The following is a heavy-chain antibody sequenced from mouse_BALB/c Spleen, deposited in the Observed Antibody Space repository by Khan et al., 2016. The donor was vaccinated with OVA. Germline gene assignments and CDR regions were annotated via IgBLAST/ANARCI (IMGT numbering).Heavy chain of an antibody. CDR1: GYTFTDYY. D-gene: IGHD1-2*01. Sequence: QVQLQQSGAELARPGASVKLSCKASGYTFTDYYINWVKQRTGQGLEWIGEIYPRSGNTHYNEKFKGKATLTADKSSSIAYMQLSSLTSEDSAVYFCERRNYFGYTFAYWGQGTLVTVSA. J-gene: IGHJ3*01. CDR3: ERRNYFGYTFAY. CDR2: IYPRSGNT. V-gene: IGHV1-77*01.